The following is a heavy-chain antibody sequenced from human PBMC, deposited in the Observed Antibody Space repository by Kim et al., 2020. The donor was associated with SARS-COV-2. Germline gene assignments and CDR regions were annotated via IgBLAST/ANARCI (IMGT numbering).Heavy chain of an antibody. CDR2: ISGSGGST. CDR3: ASLSSGYSVAFEI. D-gene: IGHD3-22*01. J-gene: IGHJ3*02. V-gene: IGHV3-23*01. Sequence: GGSLRLSCAASGFTFSSYAMSWVRQAPGKGLEWVSAISGSGGSTYYADSVKSRFTISRNNSKNTLYLQMNRLRAEETAVYYCASLSSGYSVAFEIWGQGTMVTVSS. CDR1: GFTFSSYA.